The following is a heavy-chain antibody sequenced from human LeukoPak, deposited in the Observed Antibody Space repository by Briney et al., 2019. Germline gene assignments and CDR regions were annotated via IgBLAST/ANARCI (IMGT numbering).Heavy chain of an antibody. V-gene: IGHV3-30*18. Sequence: GGSLRLSCAASGFSFISYGMHWVCQAPGKGLEWVGVKSDDGRNKKYADSVKGRFTISRDNSKDTLYLQMNSLRDEDTAVYYCAKRPSDYGDYVTYFDYWGQGTLVTVSS. D-gene: IGHD4-17*01. CDR1: GFSFISYG. CDR2: KSDDGRNK. CDR3: AKRPSDYGDYVTYFDY. J-gene: IGHJ4*02.